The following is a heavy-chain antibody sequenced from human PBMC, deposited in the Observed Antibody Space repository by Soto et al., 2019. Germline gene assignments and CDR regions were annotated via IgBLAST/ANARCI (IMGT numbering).Heavy chain of an antibody. CDR2: MNPSSANT. D-gene: IGHD1-26*01. Sequence: QVQLVQSGAEVKKPGASVKVSCKASGHTFSYYDINWVRQATGQGLEWMGWMNPSSANTGYAQKLQGRVSMTMNTSINKLYMELSSLRSEDTAVYYCASSGGVRSRFPAVWGQGTTVTVSS. CDR3: ASSGGVRSRFPAV. V-gene: IGHV1-8*01. CDR1: GHTFSYYD. J-gene: IGHJ6*01.